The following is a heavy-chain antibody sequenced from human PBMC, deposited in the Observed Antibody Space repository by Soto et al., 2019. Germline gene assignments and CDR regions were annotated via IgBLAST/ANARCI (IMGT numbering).Heavy chain of an antibody. CDR3: ARIDSCGWIGPVCHYMDV. J-gene: IGHJ6*03. CDR2: ISDSGSSK. Sequence: TGGSLRLSCAASGFTFSSYAMSWVRQAPGKGLEWVSAISDSGSSKYYVDSVKGRFTISRDNAKNTLYLQMNSLRAEDTAVYYCARIDSCGWIGPVCHYMDVWGQGTTVTVSS. CDR1: GFTFSSYA. D-gene: IGHD6-19*01. V-gene: IGHV3-23*01.